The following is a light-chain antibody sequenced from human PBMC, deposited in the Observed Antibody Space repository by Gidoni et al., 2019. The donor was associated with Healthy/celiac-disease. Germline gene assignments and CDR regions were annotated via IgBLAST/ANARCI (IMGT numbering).Light chain of an antibody. Sequence: DIQMTQSPSSLSASVGDRVTITCRASQSISSYLNSYQQKPGKAPKLLIYAASSLQSGVPSRFSPSGSGTDFTLTISSLQPEDFATYYCQQSYSTPLTFGGGTKVEIK. CDR1: QSISSY. J-gene: IGKJ4*01. V-gene: IGKV1-39*01. CDR3: QQSYSTPLT. CDR2: AAS.